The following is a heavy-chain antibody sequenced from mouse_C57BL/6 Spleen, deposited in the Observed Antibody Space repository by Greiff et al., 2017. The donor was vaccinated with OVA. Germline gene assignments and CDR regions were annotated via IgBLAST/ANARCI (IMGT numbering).Heavy chain of an antibody. CDR2: IDPSDSET. CDR1: GYTFTSYW. V-gene: IGHV1-52*01. Sequence: QVQLQQPGAELVRPGSSVKLSCKASGYTFTSYWMHWVKQRPIQGLEWIGNIDPSDSETHYNQKFKDKATLTVDKSSSTAYMQLSSLTSEDSAVYYCAREGGYGSSYHWYFDVWGTGTTVTVSA. CDR3: AREGGYGSSYHWYFDV. J-gene: IGHJ1*03. D-gene: IGHD1-1*01.